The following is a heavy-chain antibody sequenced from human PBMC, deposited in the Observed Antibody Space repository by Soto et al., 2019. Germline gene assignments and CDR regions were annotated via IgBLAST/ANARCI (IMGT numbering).Heavy chain of an antibody. CDR1: GGSISSGGYS. Sequence: SETLSLTCAVSGGSISSGGYSWTWIRQPPGKGLEWIGYIYHSGVTYYNPSLKSRVTISVDMSKNQFSLKLSSVTAADTAVYYCARTLYSYGPRFDYWGQGTLVTVSS. D-gene: IGHD5-18*01. J-gene: IGHJ4*02. CDR2: IYHSGVT. V-gene: IGHV4-30-2*02. CDR3: ARTLYSYGPRFDY.